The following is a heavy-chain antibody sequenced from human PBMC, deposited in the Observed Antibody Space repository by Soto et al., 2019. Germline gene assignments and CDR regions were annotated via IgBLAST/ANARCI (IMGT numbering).Heavy chain of an antibody. J-gene: IGHJ5*02. CDR1: GYTFTSYG. D-gene: IGHD2-2*01. CDR3: ARDWADIVVVPAATYNWFDP. Sequence: QVQLVQSGAEVKKPGASVKVSCKASGYTFTSYGISWVRQAPGQGLEWMGWISAYNGNTNYAQKLQGRVTMTTDTSTSTAYMERRGLRSDTTAVYYCARDWADIVVVPAATYNWFDPWGQGTLVTVSS. CDR2: ISAYNGNT. V-gene: IGHV1-18*04.